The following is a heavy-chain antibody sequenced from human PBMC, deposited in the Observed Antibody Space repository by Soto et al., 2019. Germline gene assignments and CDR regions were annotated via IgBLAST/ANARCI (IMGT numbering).Heavy chain of an antibody. D-gene: IGHD3-16*02. Sequence: PGESRKISCKGPGYSFTSYWIGWVRQMPGKGLEWMGIIYPGDSDTRYSPSFQGQVTISADKSISTAYLQWSSLKASDTAMYYCATSDYVWGSYRYTWAFDIWGQGTMVTVSS. J-gene: IGHJ3*02. V-gene: IGHV5-51*01. CDR3: ATSDYVWGSYRYTWAFDI. CDR2: IYPGDSDT. CDR1: GYSFTSYW.